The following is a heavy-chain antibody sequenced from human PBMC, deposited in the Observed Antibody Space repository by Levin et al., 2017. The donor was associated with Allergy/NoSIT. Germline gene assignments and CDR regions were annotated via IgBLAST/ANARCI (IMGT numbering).Heavy chain of an antibody. J-gene: IGHJ4*02. Sequence: SETLSLTCAVSGGSISSSNWWTWVRQPPGKGLEWIGEIYHSGSTNYNPSVESRVTISLDKSKNQFSLKLSSVTAADTAVYYCARDRGDYDSGGYYFDSWGQGTLVTVSS. CDR2: IYHSGST. CDR1: GGSISSSNW. D-gene: IGHD3-22*01. CDR3: ARDRGDYDSGGYYFDS. V-gene: IGHV4-4*02.